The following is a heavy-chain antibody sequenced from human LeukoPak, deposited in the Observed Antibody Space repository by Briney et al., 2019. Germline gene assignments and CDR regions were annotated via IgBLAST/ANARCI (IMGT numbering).Heavy chain of an antibody. CDR3: ARTGSGSYYRDWFDP. D-gene: IGHD3-10*01. CDR2: IIPIFGTA. J-gene: IGHJ5*02. CDR1: GYSFTNYG. V-gene: IGHV1-69*13. Sequence: GASVKVSCKASGYSFTNYGISWVRQAPGQGLEWMGGIIPIFGTANYAQKFQGRVTITADESTSTAYMELSSLRSEDTAVYYCARTGSGSYYRDWFDPWGQGTLVTVSS.